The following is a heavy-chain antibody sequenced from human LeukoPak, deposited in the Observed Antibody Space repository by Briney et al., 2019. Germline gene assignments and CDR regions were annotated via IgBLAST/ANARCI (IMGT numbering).Heavy chain of an antibody. Sequence: GGSLRLSCAASGFTFDDYAMHWVRQAPGKGLEWVSGISWNSGSIGYADSVKGRFTISRDNAKNSLYLQMNSLRAEDTALYYCAKTTQQWLDYFDYWGQGTLVTVSS. V-gene: IGHV3-9*01. J-gene: IGHJ4*02. CDR1: GFTFDDYA. CDR3: AKTTQQWLDYFDY. D-gene: IGHD6-19*01. CDR2: ISWNSGSI.